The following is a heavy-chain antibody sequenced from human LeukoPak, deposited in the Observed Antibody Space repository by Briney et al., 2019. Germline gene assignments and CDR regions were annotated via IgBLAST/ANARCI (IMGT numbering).Heavy chain of an antibody. CDR3: AKSCTNGVCYNY. CDR1: GFTFSSYA. V-gene: IGHV3-23*01. CDR2: ISGSGGST. Sequence: GGSLRLSCAASGFTFSSYAMSWVRQAPGKGLEWVSAISGSGGSTYYADSVKGRFTISRDNSKNTLYLEMNSLRAEDTAVYYCAKSCTNGVCYNYWGQGTLVTVSS. J-gene: IGHJ4*02. D-gene: IGHD2-8*01.